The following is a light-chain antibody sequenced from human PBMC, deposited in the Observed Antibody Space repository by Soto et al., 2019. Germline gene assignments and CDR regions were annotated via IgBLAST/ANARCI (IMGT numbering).Light chain of an antibody. Sequence: EIVLTQSPGTLSLSPGARAPLSCRASQSVSSSHLAWYQQKPGQAPRLLIFGPSNRATGIPDRFSGSGSGTDFTLTISRLEPEDFAVYYCQLYGNSPTFGQGTKVDIK. CDR2: GPS. V-gene: IGKV3-20*01. J-gene: IGKJ1*01. CDR3: QLYGNSPT. CDR1: QSVSSSH.